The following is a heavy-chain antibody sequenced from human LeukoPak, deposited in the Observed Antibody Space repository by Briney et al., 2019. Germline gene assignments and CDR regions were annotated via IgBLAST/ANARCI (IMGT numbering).Heavy chain of an antibody. CDR3: ARPPWRYGSSAYYYRGAGHDAFDI. D-gene: IGHD3-22*01. V-gene: IGHV4-39*01. Sequence: KASETLSLTCTVSGGSISSSDYYWGWVRQPPGKGLEWIGSIYYSGNTYYNPSLKSRVTISVDTSKSQFSLNLTSVTASDTAVYYCARPPWRYGSSAYYYRGAGHDAFDIWGQGTVVTVSS. CDR1: GGSISSSDYY. J-gene: IGHJ3*02. CDR2: IYYSGNT.